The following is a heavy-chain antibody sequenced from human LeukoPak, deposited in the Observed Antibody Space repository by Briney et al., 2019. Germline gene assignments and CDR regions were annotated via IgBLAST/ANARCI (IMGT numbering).Heavy chain of an antibody. CDR3: AKDELWFGEPYYFDY. D-gene: IGHD3-10*01. Sequence: GGSLRLSCAASGLTFSNYAMSWVRQAPGKGLEWVSAISGSGGSTYYADSVKGRFTISRDNSKNTLYLQMNSLRAEDTAVYYCAKDELWFGEPYYFDYWGQGTLVTASS. CDR2: ISGSGGST. CDR1: GLTFSNYA. J-gene: IGHJ4*02. V-gene: IGHV3-23*01.